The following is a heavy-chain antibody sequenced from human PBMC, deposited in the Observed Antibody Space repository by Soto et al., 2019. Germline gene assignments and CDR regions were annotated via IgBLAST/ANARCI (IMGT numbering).Heavy chain of an antibody. CDR2: ISPHGGGA. Sequence: QVQLVQSGTEIKKPGASVKVSCEASGDTFTGYYVHWVRQAPGQGLEWMGWISPHGGGAKYAQNFQGRVTLTTDTSHNTAYMELSSLRSEDTAVYYCARGGAAAGTVEIITWGQGTLVTVSS. CDR3: ARGGAAAGTVEIIT. D-gene: IGHD6-13*01. CDR1: GDTFTGYY. J-gene: IGHJ5*02. V-gene: IGHV1-2*02.